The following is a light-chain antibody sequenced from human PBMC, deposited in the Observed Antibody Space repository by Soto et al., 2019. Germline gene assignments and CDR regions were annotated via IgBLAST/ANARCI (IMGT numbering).Light chain of an antibody. CDR3: SSYTSSSTPCV. CDR2: EVS. CDR1: SGDVGGYNY. V-gene: IGLV2-14*01. Sequence: QSALTQPASVSGSPGQSITTSCTGTSGDVGGYNYVSWYQQHPGKAPKLMIYEVSNRPSGVSNRFSGSKSGNTASLTISGLQAEDEADYYCSSYTSSSTPCVFGTGTKVTVL. J-gene: IGLJ1*01.